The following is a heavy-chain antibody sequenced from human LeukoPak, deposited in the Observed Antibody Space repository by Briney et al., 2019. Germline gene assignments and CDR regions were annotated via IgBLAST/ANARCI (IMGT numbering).Heavy chain of an antibody. CDR3: ARLSNYGILTGNSWFDS. CDR1: GDSITSYY. Sequence: SETLSLTCTVSGDSITSYYWTWIRQPPGKARGWIGYIYYSGSTNYGPSLKSRVTISLDKSKTQFFLKLSSVAAADTAVYYCARLSNYGILTGNSWFDSWGQRTLVTVSS. CDR2: IYYSGST. J-gene: IGHJ5*01. D-gene: IGHD3-9*01. V-gene: IGHV4-59*08.